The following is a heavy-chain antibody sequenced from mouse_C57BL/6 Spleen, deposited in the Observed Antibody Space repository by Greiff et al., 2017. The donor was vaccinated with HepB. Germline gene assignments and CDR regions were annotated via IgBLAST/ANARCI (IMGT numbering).Heavy chain of an antibody. CDR2: IDPSDSYT. CDR3: ARGYYGNYVNYAMDY. J-gene: IGHJ4*01. D-gene: IGHD2-1*01. Sequence: VQLQQPGAELVMPGASVKLSCKASGYTFTSYWMHWVKQRPGQGLEWIGEIDPSDSYTNYNQKFKGKSTLTVDKSSSTAYMQLSSLTSEDSAVYYCARGYYGNYVNYAMDYWGQGTSVTVSS. CDR1: GYTFTSYW. V-gene: IGHV1-69*01.